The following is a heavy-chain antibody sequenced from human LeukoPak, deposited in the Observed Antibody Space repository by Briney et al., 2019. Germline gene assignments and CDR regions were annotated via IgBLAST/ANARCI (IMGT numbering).Heavy chain of an antibody. J-gene: IGHJ3*02. V-gene: IGHV4-59*01. D-gene: IGHD6-19*01. CDR1: GGSISSYY. CDR2: IYYSGST. Sequence: SETLSLTCTVSGGSISSYYWSWIQQPPGKGLEWIGYIYYSGSTNYNPSLKSRVTISVDTSKNQFSLKLSSVTAADTAVYYCARGGSGWYSHAFDIWGQGTMVTVSS. CDR3: ARGGSGWYSHAFDI.